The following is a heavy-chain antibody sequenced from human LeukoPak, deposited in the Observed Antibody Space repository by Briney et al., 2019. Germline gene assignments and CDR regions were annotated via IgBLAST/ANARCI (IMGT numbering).Heavy chain of an antibody. D-gene: IGHD2-21*02. J-gene: IGHJ4*02. V-gene: IGHV4-4*07. Sequence: PSETLSLTCTVSGGSISSHYWSWIRQPAGKGLEWIGRIYTSGSPYYNPSLKSRVTISVDRSKNQFSLKLSSVTAADTAVYYCARAGNCGGDCYIDYWGQGTLVTVSS. CDR3: ARAGNCGGDCYIDY. CDR2: IYTSGSP. CDR1: GGSISSHY.